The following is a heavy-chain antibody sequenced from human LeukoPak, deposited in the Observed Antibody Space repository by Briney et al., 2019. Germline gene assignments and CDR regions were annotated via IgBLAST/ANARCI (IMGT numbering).Heavy chain of an antibody. D-gene: IGHD3-22*01. CDR2: IYYSGST. V-gene: IGHV4-39*07. CDR3: ARSVSLYYFDY. CDR1: GGSISSSSYY. Sequence: SETLSLTCTVSGGSISSSSYYWGWIRQPPGKGLEWIGSIYYSGSTYYNPSLKSRVTISVDTSKNQFSLKLSSVTAADTAVYYCARSVSLYYFDYWGQGTLVTVSS. J-gene: IGHJ4*02.